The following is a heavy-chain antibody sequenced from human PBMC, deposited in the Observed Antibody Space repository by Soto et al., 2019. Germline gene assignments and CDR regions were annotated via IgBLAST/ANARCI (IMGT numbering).Heavy chain of an antibody. CDR1: GVTFSTYS. J-gene: IGHJ6*02. CDR3: ARDSDCHSTSCFFPPHV. V-gene: IGHV3-21*06. Sequence: PGWSLRLSCAASGVTFSTYSMSWVRQVPGKGLEWVSGISGGGSYIFYADSVQGRFSISRDNAKNSLFLEMNSLRVEDTAVYYCARDSDCHSTSCFFPPHVWGQGTTVTVSS. CDR2: ISGGGSYI. D-gene: IGHD2-15*01.